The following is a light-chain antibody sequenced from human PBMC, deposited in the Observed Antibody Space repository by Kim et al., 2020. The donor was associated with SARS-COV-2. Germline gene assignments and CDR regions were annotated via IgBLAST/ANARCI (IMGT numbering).Light chain of an antibody. J-gene: IGKJ5*01. CDR2: GVS. V-gene: IGKV1-16*02. CDR3: QQDHNYPFT. CDR1: NGSNTY. Sequence: AAIRDRVTITCRARNGSNTYLAWLQQKPGQAPKSLIYGVSSLESGVPSKFSGSGSGTDFTLTISSLQPEDFATYYCQQDHNYPFTFGQGTRLEIK.